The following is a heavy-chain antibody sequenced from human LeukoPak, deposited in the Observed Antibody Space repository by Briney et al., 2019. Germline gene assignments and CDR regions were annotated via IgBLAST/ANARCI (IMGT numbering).Heavy chain of an antibody. V-gene: IGHV3-53*01. CDR1: GFTVSSNY. CDR3: ASGSGSYRTPYYYMDV. Sequence: PGGALRLSCAPSGFTVSSNYMSWVRQGPGKGLDWVSVIYSGGSTYYADSVKRRFTISRDNSKTTLYLQMTSLRAEDTAVYYCASGSGSYRTPYYYMDVWGTGTTVTVSS. J-gene: IGHJ6*03. CDR2: IYSGGST. D-gene: IGHD3-10*01.